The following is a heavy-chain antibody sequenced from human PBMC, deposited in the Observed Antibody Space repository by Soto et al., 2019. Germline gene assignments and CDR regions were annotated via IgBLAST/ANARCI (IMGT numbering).Heavy chain of an antibody. V-gene: IGHV3-48*01. CDR2: ISSSSSTI. J-gene: IGHJ6*02. CDR1: GFTFSSYS. Sequence: EVQLVESGGGLVQPGGSLRLSCAASGFTFSSYSMNWVRQAPGKGLEWVSYISSSSSTIYYADSVKGRFTISRDNAKNSLYLQMNSLRAEDTAVYYCARDSSYYDILTGKYYYYYGMVVWGQGTTVTVSS. D-gene: IGHD3-9*01. CDR3: ARDSSYYDILTGKYYYYYGMVV.